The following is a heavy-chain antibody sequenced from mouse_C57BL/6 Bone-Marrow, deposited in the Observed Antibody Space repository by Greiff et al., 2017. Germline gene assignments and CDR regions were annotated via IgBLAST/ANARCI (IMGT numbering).Heavy chain of an antibody. CDR3: ARIEGLLWSLYAMDY. CDR1: GYSLSTFGMG. CDR2: IWWDDDK. D-gene: IGHD2-1*01. J-gene: IGHJ4*01. Sequence: QVTLKESGPGILQPSQTLSLTCSFSGYSLSTFGMGVGWIRQPSGKGLEWLAHIWWDDDKYYNPALKSRLTISKDTSKNQVFLKFANVDTADTAAYYGARIEGLLWSLYAMDYWGQGTSVTVSS. V-gene: IGHV8-8*01.